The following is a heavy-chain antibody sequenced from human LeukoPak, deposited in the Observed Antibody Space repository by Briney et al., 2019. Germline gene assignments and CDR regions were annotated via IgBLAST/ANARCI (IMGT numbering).Heavy chain of an antibody. CDR2: ISSSSSYT. Sequence: GGSLRLSCAASGFTFSDYYMSWIRQAPGKGLEWVSYISSSSSYTNYADSVKGRFTISRDNAKNSLYLQMNSLRAEDTAVYYCARDRQVYGDYEGPWYFDLWGRGTLVTVSS. J-gene: IGHJ2*01. D-gene: IGHD4-17*01. CDR3: ARDRQVYGDYEGPWYFDL. V-gene: IGHV3-11*06. CDR1: GFTFSDYY.